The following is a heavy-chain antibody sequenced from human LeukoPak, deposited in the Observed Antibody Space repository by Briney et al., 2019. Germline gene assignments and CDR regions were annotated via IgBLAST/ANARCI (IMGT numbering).Heavy chain of an antibody. CDR3: ARVGHNWFDP. CDR1: GGSISSPNW. J-gene: IGHJ5*02. Sequence: SGTLSLTCAVSGGSISSPNWWTWVRQPPGKGLEWIGEIYHSGRTNSNPSLESRVIMSVDKSKNQFSLKLTSVTAADTAVYYCARVGHNWFDPWGQGTLATVSS. D-gene: IGHD1-26*01. V-gene: IGHV4-4*02. CDR2: IYHSGRT.